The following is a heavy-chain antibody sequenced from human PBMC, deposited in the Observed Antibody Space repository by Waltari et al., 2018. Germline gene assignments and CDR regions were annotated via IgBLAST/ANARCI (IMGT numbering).Heavy chain of an antibody. CDR1: GYTFTGYY. D-gene: IGHD2-15*01. V-gene: IGHV1-2*04. J-gene: IGHJ6*02. CDR2: INPNSGGT. CDR3: ARERVYCSGGSCYPYYYYGMDV. Sequence: QVQLVQSGAEVKKPGASVKVSCKASGYTFTGYYMHWVRQAPGQGLEWMGWINPNSGGTNYAQKFQGWVTMTRDTSISTAYMELSRLRSDDTAVYYCARERVYCSGGSCYPYYYYGMDVWGQGTTVTVSS.